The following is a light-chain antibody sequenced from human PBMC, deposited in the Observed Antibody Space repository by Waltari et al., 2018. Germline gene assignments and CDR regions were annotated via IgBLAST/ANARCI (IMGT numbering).Light chain of an antibody. V-gene: IGLV1-44*01. CDR3: AAWDDSLNGVV. CDR2: SNN. Sequence: QSVLTQPPSASGTTGQRVTISCSGRRSNIGSNTVNWYQQLPGTAPKLLIYSNNQRPSGVPDRFSGSKSGTSASLAISGLQSEDEADYYCAAWDDSLNGVVFGGGTKLTVL. CDR1: RSNIGSNT. J-gene: IGLJ2*01.